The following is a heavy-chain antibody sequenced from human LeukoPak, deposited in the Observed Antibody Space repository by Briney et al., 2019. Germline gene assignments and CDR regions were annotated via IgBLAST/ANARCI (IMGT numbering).Heavy chain of an antibody. CDR1: GGSFSGYY. CDR2: INHSGST. D-gene: IGHD3-10*01. J-gene: IGHJ4*02. CDR3: ARVTVRGVPQHDY. Sequence: SETLSPTCAVYGGSFSGYYWSWIRQPPGKGLEWIGEINHSGSTNYNPSLKSRVTISVDTSKNQFSLKLSSVTAADTAVYYCARVTVRGVPQHDYWGQGTLVTVSS. V-gene: IGHV4-34*01.